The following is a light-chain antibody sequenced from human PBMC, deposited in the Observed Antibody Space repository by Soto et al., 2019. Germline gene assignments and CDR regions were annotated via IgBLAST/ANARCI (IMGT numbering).Light chain of an antibody. J-gene: IGKJ2*01. Sequence: EIVMTQSPATLSVSPGEGATLSCRASQSVSSNLAWHQQKPGQAPRLLIYGASTRATAIPARFSGSGSGTEFTLTISGLQSEDFAVYYCQQYNDWPPQFTFGQGTRLEIK. CDR3: QQYNDWPPQFT. V-gene: IGKV3-15*01. CDR1: QSVSSN. CDR2: GAS.